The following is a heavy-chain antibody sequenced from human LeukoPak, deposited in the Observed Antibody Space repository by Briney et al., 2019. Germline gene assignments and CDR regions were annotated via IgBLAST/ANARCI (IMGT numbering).Heavy chain of an antibody. Sequence: SETLSLTCTVSGGSMSSYFWSWIRQPAGNGLEWIGYIYHSGSTYYNPSLKSRVTISVDRSKNQFSLKLSSVTAADTAVYYCARVLSGCSSTSCYRWFDPWGQGTLVTVSS. CDR3: ARVLSGCSSTSCYRWFDP. CDR2: IYHSGST. CDR1: GGSMSSYF. D-gene: IGHD2-2*01. V-gene: IGHV4-59*12. J-gene: IGHJ5*02.